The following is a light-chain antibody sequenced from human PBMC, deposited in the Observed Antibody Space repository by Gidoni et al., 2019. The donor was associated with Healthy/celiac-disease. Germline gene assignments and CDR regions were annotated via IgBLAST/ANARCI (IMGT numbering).Light chain of an antibody. CDR2: AAS. V-gene: IGKV1-6*01. CDR3: LQDYNYPRT. J-gene: IGKJ1*01. Sequence: AIPLTQSPSSLSASVGDRVTITCRASHVIRNNLGWYQQKPGKAPKLLIYAASSLQSGVPSRFSGSGSGTDFTLTISSLQPEDFATYYCLQDYNYPRTFGQGTKVEIK. CDR1: HVIRNN.